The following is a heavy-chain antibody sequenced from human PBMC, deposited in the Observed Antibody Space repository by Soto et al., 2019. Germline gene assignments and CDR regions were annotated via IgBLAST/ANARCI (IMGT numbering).Heavy chain of an antibody. V-gene: IGHV3-30*18. D-gene: IGHD3-3*01. CDR1: GFTFSSYG. CDR3: AKVEGPDYDFWSGYYRVYYYYYGMDV. Sequence: GGSLRLSCAASGFTFSSYGMHWVRQAPGKGLEWVAVISYDGSNKYYADSVKGRFTISRDNSKNTLYLQMNSLRAEDTAVYYCAKVEGPDYDFWSGYYRVYYYYYGMDVWGQGTTVTVSS. J-gene: IGHJ6*02. CDR2: ISYDGSNK.